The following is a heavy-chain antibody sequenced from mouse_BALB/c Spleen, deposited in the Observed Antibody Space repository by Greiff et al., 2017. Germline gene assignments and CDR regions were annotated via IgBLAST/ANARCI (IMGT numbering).Heavy chain of an antibody. CDR3: ARKKGDYFDY. V-gene: IGHV3-2*02. CDR1: GYSITSDYA. J-gene: IGHJ2*01. Sequence: EVKLMESGPGLVKPSQSLSLTCTVTGYSITSDYAWNWIRQFPGNKLEWMGYISYSGSTSYNPSLKSRISITRDTSKNQFFLQLNSVTTEDTATYYCARKKGDYFDYWGQGTTLTVSS. CDR2: ISYSGST.